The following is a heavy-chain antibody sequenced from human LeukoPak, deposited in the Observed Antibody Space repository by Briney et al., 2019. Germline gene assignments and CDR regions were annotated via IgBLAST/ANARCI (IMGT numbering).Heavy chain of an antibody. V-gene: IGHV1-69*13. CDR2: IIPIFGTA. Sequence: ASVKVSCKASGYTFTGYYMHWVRQAPGQGLEWMGGIIPIFGTANYAQKFQGRVTITADESTSTAYMELSSLRSEDTAVYYCARGGGYGSGSYYFDYWGQGTLVTVSS. CDR1: GYTFTGYY. J-gene: IGHJ4*02. CDR3: ARGGGYGSGSYYFDY. D-gene: IGHD3-10*01.